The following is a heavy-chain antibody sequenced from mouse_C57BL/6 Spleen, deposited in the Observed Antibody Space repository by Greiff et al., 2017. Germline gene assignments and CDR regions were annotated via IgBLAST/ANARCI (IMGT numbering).Heavy chain of an antibody. CDR3: ARADSNPYYFDY. Sequence: QVQLQQPGAELVRPGTSVKLSCKASGYTFTSYWMHWVKQRPGQGLEWIGVIDPSDSYTNYNQKFKGKATLTVDTSSSTAYMQLSSLTSEDSAVYYWARADSNPYYFDYWGQGTTLTVSS. V-gene: IGHV1-59*01. J-gene: IGHJ2*01. CDR1: GYTFTSYW. CDR2: IDPSDSYT. D-gene: IGHD2-5*01.